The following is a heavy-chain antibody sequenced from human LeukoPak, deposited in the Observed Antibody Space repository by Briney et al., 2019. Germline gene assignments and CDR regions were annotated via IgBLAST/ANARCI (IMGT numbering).Heavy chain of an antibody. V-gene: IGHV4-61*02. CDR2: IYTSGST. CDR1: GGSISSGSYY. CDR3: ARSVGARGTFRVFDI. J-gene: IGHJ3*02. Sequence: SETLSLTCTVSGGSISSGSYYWSWIRQPAGKGLEWIGRIYTSGSTNYNPSLKSRVTISVDTSKNQFSLKLSSVTAADTAVYYCARSVGARGTFRVFDIWGQGTMVTVSS. D-gene: IGHD2-15*01.